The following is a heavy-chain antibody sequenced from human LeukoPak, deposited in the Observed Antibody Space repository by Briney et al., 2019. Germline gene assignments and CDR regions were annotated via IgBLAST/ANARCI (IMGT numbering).Heavy chain of an antibody. V-gene: IGHV3-74*01. CDR2: ISPDGGNT. D-gene: IGHD6-19*01. J-gene: IGHJ4*02. CDR3: ARRGAVAATYYYDY. CDR1: GFTFSSYW. Sequence: GGPLRLSCAASGFTFSSYWMHWVRQAPGKGLVWVSRISPDGGNTDYAGSVKGRFTISRDNAKNTLYLQMNSLRADDTAVYYCARRGAVAATYYYDYWGQGTLVTVSS.